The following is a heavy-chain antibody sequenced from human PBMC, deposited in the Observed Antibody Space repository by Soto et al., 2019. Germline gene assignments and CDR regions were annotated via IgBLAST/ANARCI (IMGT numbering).Heavy chain of an antibody. Sequence: QVQLVQSGAEVKKPGSSVKVSCKASGGTFSSYSINWVRQAPGQGLEWMGEIIPIFGKANYAQKFQGRVTITADESTSTAYMELISLRSEDTAVYYWARDGGRHSGEIDYWGQGTLVTVSS. V-gene: IGHV1-69*01. J-gene: IGHJ4*02. D-gene: IGHD1-26*01. CDR2: IIPIFGKA. CDR1: GGTFSSYS. CDR3: ARDGGRHSGEIDY.